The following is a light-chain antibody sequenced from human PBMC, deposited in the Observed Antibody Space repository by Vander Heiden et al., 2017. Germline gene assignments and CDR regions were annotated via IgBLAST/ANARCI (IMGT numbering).Light chain of an antibody. V-gene: IGLV3-21*02. J-gene: IGLJ2*01. CDR2: DDG. Sequence: SYVLPQPPSVSVAPGQTARITCWGNHIGSERVDWSQQQPGQATVLAVFDDGDRPAGIPERISGSNSGNTATLTTSRVEAGDEADYYCQVEDSSSDDVVFGGGTKRTVL. CDR1: HIGSER. CDR3: QVEDSSSDDVV.